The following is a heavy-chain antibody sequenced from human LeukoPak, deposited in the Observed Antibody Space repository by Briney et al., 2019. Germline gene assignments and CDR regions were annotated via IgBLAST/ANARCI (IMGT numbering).Heavy chain of an antibody. D-gene: IGHD3-22*01. V-gene: IGHV3-23*01. Sequence: GGSLRLSCAASGFTFSSYAMSWVRQAPGKGLEWVSAISGSGGSTYYADSVKGRFTISRDNSKNTLYLQMNSLRAEDTAVYYCAKANDYYDSSGYDYWGQGTLVTVSS. J-gene: IGHJ4*02. CDR3: AKANDYYDSSGYDY. CDR1: GFTFSSYA. CDR2: ISGSGGST.